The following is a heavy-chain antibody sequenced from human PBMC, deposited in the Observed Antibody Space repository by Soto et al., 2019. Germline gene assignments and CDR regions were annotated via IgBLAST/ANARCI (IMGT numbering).Heavy chain of an antibody. Sequence: ASVKVSCKASGYTFTSYDINWVRQATGQGLEWMGWMNPNSGNTGYAQKFQGRVTMTRNTSISTAYMELSSLRSEDTAVYYCARSRGNWNCSRTVFDYWGQGTLVIVSS. CDR2: MNPNSGNT. J-gene: IGHJ4*02. V-gene: IGHV1-8*01. CDR1: GYTFTSYD. D-gene: IGHD1-7*01. CDR3: ARSRGNWNCSRTVFDY.